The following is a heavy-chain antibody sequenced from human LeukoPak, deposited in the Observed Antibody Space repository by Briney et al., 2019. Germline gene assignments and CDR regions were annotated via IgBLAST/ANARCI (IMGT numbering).Heavy chain of an antibody. J-gene: IGHJ4*02. D-gene: IGHD3-10*01. CDR1: GFTFSSYA. Sequence: PGGSLRLSCAASGFTFSSYAMHWVRQAPGKGLEWGAVISYDGSNKYYADSVKGRFTISRDNSKNTLYLQMNSLRAEDTAVYYCAREFGLLWFGEPGGYFDYWGQGTLVSVSS. V-gene: IGHV3-30*04. CDR2: ISYDGSNK. CDR3: AREFGLLWFGEPGGYFDY.